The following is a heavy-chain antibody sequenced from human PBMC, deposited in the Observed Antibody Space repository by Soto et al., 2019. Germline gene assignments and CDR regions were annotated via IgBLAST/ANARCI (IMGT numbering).Heavy chain of an antibody. Sequence: QVQLVQSGTEVKKHGASVKVSCMSSGYTFTNYGITGVRQAPGQGLEWMGWIGANNVKTNYGQKFQDRGTMTIDTSTSTASMALRSLRCDDPAVYYCAREGGSPSWFDPWGQGTLVTVSS. CDR3: AREGGSPSWFDP. J-gene: IGHJ5*02. CDR2: IGANNVKT. D-gene: IGHD1-26*01. CDR1: GYTFTNYG. V-gene: IGHV1-18*01.